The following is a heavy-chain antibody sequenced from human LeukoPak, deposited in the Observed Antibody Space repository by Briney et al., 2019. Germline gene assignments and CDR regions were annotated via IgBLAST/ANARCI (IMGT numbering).Heavy chain of an antibody. CDR3: AKGARPWAVAAHFDY. CDR1: GFTFDDYA. J-gene: IGHJ4*02. V-gene: IGHV3-9*01. D-gene: IGHD6-19*01. CDR2: ISWNSGSI. Sequence: QTGGSLRLSCAASGFTFDDYAMHWVRQAPGKGLEWVSGISWNSGSIGYADSVKGRFTISRDNAKNSLYLQMNSLRTEDTALYYCAKGARPWAVAAHFDYWGQGTLVTVSS.